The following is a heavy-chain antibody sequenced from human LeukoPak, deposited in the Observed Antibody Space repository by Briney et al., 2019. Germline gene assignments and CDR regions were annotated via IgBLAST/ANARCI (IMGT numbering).Heavy chain of an antibody. D-gene: IGHD2-21*01. V-gene: IGHV4-34*01. CDR3: ASRRISDAGPYYYYGMDV. CDR1: GGSFSGYY. Sequence: SETLSLTCAVYGGSFSGYYWSWIRQPPGKGLEWIGEINHSGSTNYNPSLKSRVTISVDTSKNQFSLKLSSVTAADTTVYYCASRRISDAGPYYYYGMDVWGKGTTVNVSS. J-gene: IGHJ6*04. CDR2: INHSGST.